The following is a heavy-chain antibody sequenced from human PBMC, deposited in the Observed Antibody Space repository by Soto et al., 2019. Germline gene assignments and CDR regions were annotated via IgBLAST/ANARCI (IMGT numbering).Heavy chain of an antibody. Sequence: QVQLVESGGGVVQPGRSLRLSCAASGFTFSSYAMHWVRQAPGKGLEWVAVISYDGSNKYYADSVKGRFTISRDNSKNTLYLQMNSLRAEDTAVYYCARDYSSSWYASPYYYYGMDVW. CDR2: ISYDGSNK. J-gene: IGHJ6*01. CDR3: ARDYSSSWYASPYYYYGMDV. V-gene: IGHV3-30-3*01. CDR1: GFTFSSYA. D-gene: IGHD6-13*01.